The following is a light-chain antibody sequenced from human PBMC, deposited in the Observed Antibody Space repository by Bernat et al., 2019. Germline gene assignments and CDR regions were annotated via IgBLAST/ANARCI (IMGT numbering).Light chain of an antibody. CDR2: GAS. J-gene: IGKJ1*01. CDR1: QSVSNR. CDR3: QQESSWSRT. V-gene: IGKV3-15*01. Sequence: GERATLSCRASQSVSNRLAWYQQKPGQAPRLLLYGASRRVTGIPDRFSGSGSGTDFTLTISSLEHEDVGVYFCQQESSWSRTVGQGTKVEIK.